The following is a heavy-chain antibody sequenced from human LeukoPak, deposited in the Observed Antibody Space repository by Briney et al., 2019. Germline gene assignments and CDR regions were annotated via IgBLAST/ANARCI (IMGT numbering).Heavy chain of an antibody. D-gene: IGHD2/OR15-2a*01. CDR1: GGSFSGYY. J-gene: IGHJ4*02. CDR2: INHSGST. CDR3: ARRGSGNSGFHDY. V-gene: IGHV4-34*01. Sequence: SETLSLTCAVYGGSFSGYYWSWIRQPPGKGLEWIGEINHSGSTNYNPSLKSRVTISVDTSKKQFSLKLNSVTAADTAVYFCARRGSGNSGFHDYWGQGTLVTVSS.